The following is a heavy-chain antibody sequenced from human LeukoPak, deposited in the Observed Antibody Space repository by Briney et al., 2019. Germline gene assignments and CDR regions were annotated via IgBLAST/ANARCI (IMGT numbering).Heavy chain of an antibody. CDR2: INHSGST. V-gene: IGHV4-34*01. D-gene: IGHD3-16*02. Sequence: GSLRLSCAASGFTFGNAWMTWVRQAPGKGLEWIGEINHSGSTNYNPSLKSRVTISVDTSKNQFSLKLSSVTAADTAVYYCARHFTYDYVWGSYRPYYYYMDVWGKGTTVTISS. CDR3: ARHFTYDYVWGSYRPYYYYMDV. CDR1: GFTFGNAW. J-gene: IGHJ6*03.